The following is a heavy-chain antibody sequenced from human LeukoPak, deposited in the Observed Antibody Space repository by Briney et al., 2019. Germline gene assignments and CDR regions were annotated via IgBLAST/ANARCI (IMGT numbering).Heavy chain of an antibody. V-gene: IGHV4-39*01. CDR1: GPSISSGNYF. CDR3: ARSFDY. Sequence: SDTLSLTCSLSGPSISSGNYFWNWVRQSPVKGLEWFGCISYSGTTHYNPSLKSRVTIFVDTSKNQFSLNLISVTDSNTAVYYCARSFDYWGQGTLVAVSS. J-gene: IGHJ4*02. CDR2: ISYSGTT.